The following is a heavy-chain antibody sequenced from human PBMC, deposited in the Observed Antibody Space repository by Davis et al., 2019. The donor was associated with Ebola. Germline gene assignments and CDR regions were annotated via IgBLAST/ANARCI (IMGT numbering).Heavy chain of an antibody. J-gene: IGHJ4*02. CDR1: GGSFSGYY. CDR2: INHSGST. Sequence: SETLSLTCVVYGGSFSGYYWSWIRQPPGKGLEWIGEINHSGSTNYNPSLKSRVTMSIDTSKNQFSLKLRSVTAADTALYHCVRHHMWLGAIQDWGQGTLVTVSS. D-gene: IGHD3-10*01. CDR3: VRHHMWLGAIQD. V-gene: IGHV4-34*01.